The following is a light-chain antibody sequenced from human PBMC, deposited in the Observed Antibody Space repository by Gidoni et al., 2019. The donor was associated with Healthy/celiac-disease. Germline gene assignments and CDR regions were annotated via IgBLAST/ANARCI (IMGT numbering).Light chain of an antibody. Sequence: EIVMTQSPATLSVSPGERATLSCRASQRVSSNLAWYQQKPGQAPRLLLYGASTRATGIPARFSGSGSGTEFTLTISSLQSEDFAVYYCQQYNNWPFTFGGGTKVEIK. CDR3: QQYNNWPFT. J-gene: IGKJ4*01. CDR2: GAS. CDR1: QRVSSN. V-gene: IGKV3-15*01.